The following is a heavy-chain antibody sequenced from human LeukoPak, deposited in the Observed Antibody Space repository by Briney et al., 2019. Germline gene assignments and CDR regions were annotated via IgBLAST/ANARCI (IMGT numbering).Heavy chain of an antibody. J-gene: IGHJ4*02. D-gene: IGHD5-12*01. CDR3: AKDSSGYDFPSSPDY. Sequence: GGSLRLSCAASGFTFRSYAMSWVRQAPGKGLEWVSAISGSGGSTYYADSVKGRFTISRDNSKNTLYLQMNSLRAEDTAVYYCAKDSSGYDFPSSPDYWGQGTLVTVSS. V-gene: IGHV3-23*01. CDR1: GFTFRSYA. CDR2: ISGSGGST.